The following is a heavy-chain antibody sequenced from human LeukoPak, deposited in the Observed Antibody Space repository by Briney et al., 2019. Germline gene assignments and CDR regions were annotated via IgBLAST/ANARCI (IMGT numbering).Heavy chain of an antibody. V-gene: IGHV4-4*07. CDR3: ARDLTVRQLTGHKYYFDN. J-gene: IGHJ4*02. Sequence: SETRSLTFTVSGVSIRSNSWSWIRQPAGKGLYGLGRIFPSGITNDDPSLKGRVSLSVDRSKSQFYLKMTSVTAADTAVYYCARDLTVRQLTGHKYYFDNWGQGTLVAVSS. CDR2: IFPSGIT. CDR1: GVSIRSNS. D-gene: IGHD3-9*01.